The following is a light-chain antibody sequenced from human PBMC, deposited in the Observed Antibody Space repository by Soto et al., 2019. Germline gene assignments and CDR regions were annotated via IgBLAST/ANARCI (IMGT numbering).Light chain of an antibody. CDR3: STWDDSLNGLV. Sequence: QSVLTQPPSASGTPGQRVTISCSRSSSNIGTYTVNWYQQLPGTAPKLLIYSNNQRPSGVPDRFSGSKSGTSASLAISGLQSEDESDYYCSTWDDSLNGLVFGTGTKVTVL. J-gene: IGLJ1*01. CDR1: SSNIGTYT. V-gene: IGLV1-44*01. CDR2: SNN.